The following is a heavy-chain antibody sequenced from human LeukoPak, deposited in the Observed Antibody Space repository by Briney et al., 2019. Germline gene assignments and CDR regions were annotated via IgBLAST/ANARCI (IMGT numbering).Heavy chain of an antibody. J-gene: IGHJ4*02. D-gene: IGHD4-17*01. V-gene: IGHV3-30*18. CDR3: AKARDYYGDYIFDY. Sequence: GGSLRLSCAASGFTFSSYGMHWVRQAPGKGLEWVAVISYDGSNKYYADSVKGRFTISRDNSKNTLYLQMNSLRAEDAAVYYCAKARDYYGDYIFDYWGQGTLVTVSS. CDR2: ISYDGSNK. CDR1: GFTFSSYG.